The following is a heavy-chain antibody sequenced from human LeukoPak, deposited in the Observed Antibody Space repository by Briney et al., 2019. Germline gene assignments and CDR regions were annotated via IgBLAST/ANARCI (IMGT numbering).Heavy chain of an antibody. CDR2: IYYSGNS. Sequence: SETLSLTCTVSGGSISRYYWSWFRQPPGKGLEWIGYIYYSGNSSYNPSLKSRVTMSVDTSKNQFSLKLSSVTAADTAVYYCAREGGSRGYSYGNTGYYYYYYMDVWGKGTTVTVSS. CDR1: GGSISRYY. J-gene: IGHJ6*03. D-gene: IGHD5-18*01. CDR3: AREGGSRGYSYGNTGYYYYYYMDV. V-gene: IGHV4-59*12.